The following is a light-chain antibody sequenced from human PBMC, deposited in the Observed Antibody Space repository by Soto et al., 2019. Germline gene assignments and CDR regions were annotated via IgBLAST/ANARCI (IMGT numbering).Light chain of an antibody. V-gene: IGLV3-9*01. Sequence: SYELTQPLSVSVALGQTARITCGGNNIGSKNVHWYQQKPGQAPLLVIYRDTNRPSGIPERFSGSNSGNAATLTISRAQAGDEADYYCQVWDSSTAEAVFGGGTQLTVL. J-gene: IGLJ2*01. CDR1: NIGSKN. CDR2: RDT. CDR3: QVWDSSTAEAV.